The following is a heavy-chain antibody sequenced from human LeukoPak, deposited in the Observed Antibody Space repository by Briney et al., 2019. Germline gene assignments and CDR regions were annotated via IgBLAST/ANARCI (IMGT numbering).Heavy chain of an antibody. V-gene: IGHV3-21*01. CDR1: GFTFSSYA. D-gene: IGHD2-2*01. CDR3: AREPSRNAY. CDR2: ISSSSSYI. J-gene: IGHJ4*02. Sequence: PGGSLRLSCAASGFTFSSYAMSWVRQAPGKGLEWVSAISSSSSYIYYADSVKGRFTISRDNAKNSLYLRMNSLRAEDTAVYYCAREPSRNAYWGQGTLVTVSS.